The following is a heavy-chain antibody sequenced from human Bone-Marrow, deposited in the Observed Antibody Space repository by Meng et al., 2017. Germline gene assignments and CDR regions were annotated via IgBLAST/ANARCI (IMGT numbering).Heavy chain of an antibody. CDR1: GFTFSSYS. CDR2: ISSSSSYI. J-gene: IGHJ6*02. CDR3: ARDRRAAGTKYYYGMDV. D-gene: IGHD6-13*01. V-gene: IGHV3-21*01. Sequence: GESLKISCAASGFTFSSYSMNWVRQAPGKGLEWVSSISSSSSYIYYADSVKSRFTISRDNAKNSLYLQMNSLRAEDTAVYYCARDRRAAGTKYYYGMDVWGQGTTVTVSS.